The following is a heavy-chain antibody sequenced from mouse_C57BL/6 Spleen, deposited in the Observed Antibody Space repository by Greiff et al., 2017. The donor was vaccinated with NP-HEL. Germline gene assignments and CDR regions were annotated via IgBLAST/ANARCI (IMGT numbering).Heavy chain of an antibody. J-gene: IGHJ2*01. CDR3: ARGDYYREYFDY. CDR1: GYTFTNYW. CDR2: IYPGGGYT. V-gene: IGHV1-63*01. Sequence: QVQLKESGAELVRPGTSVKMSCKASGYTFTNYWIGWAKQRPGHGLEWIGDIYPGGGYTNYNEKFKGKATLTADKSSSTAYMQFSSLTSEDSAIYYCARGDYYREYFDYWGQGTTLTVSS. D-gene: IGHD2-14*01.